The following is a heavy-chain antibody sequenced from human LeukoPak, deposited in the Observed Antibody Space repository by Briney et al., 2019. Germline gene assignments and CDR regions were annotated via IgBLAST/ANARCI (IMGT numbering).Heavy chain of an antibody. J-gene: IGHJ4*02. Sequence: SETLSLTCTVSGYSISNGYYWGWIRQPPGKGLEWIGSLYHSGGTFYNPSFKSRVTISVDTSKNQFSLKLSSVTAADTAVYYCARSEENSIVVAGLFDYWGQGTLVTVSS. CDR1: GYSISNGYY. V-gene: IGHV4-38-2*02. CDR3: ARSEENSIVVAGLFDY. D-gene: IGHD6-19*01. CDR2: LYHSGGT.